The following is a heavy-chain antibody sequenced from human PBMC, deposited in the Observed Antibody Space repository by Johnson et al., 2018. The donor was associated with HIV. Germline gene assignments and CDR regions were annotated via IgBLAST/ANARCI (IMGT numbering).Heavy chain of an antibody. D-gene: IGHD3-3*01. J-gene: IGHJ3*02. CDR2: INWNGDRP. CDR3: ARGCSVLQHLEWSFAAFDI. Sequence: VLLVESGGGVVRPGGSLRLSCAASGFTFHDYGMSWVRQAPGKGLEWVSGINWNGDRPDYAASVMVRFTVSRYGAKNSLYLQMNSLRAEDTALYYCARGCSVLQHLEWSFAAFDIWGQGTMVTVSS. CDR1: GFTFHDYG. V-gene: IGHV3-20*04.